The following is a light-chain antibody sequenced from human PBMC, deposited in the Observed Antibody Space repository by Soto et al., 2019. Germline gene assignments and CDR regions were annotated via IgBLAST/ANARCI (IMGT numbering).Light chain of an antibody. CDR3: IAWDDSLKGPV. CDR1: SSNIGRNA. V-gene: IGLV1-44*01. J-gene: IGLJ3*02. CDR2: SHD. Sequence: QSVLTQPPSASGTPGQRVTISCSGSSSNIGRNAVNWHQQVPGTAPKLLIYSHDQRPSGVPDRFSGSKSGTSASLAISGLQSEDEANYYCIAWDDSLKGPVFGGGTKLTVL.